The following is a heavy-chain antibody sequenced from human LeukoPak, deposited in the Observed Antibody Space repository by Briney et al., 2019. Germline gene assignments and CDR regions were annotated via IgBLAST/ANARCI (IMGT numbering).Heavy chain of an antibody. J-gene: IGHJ4*02. D-gene: IGHD2-2*02. CDR2: IYPGDSDT. V-gene: IGHV5-51*01. CDR1: GYIYTGYW. CDR3: AKSLGYCSSTSCYKGDLFDY. Sequence: GESLKISCNSSGYIYTGYWIGWVRQMPGKGLEWMGIIYPGDSDTRYSPSFQGQVTISADKSISTAYLQWSSLKASDTAMYYCAKSLGYCSSTSCYKGDLFDYWGQGTLVTVSS.